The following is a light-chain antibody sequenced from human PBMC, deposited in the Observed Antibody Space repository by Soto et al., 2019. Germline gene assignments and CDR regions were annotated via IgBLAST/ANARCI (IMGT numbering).Light chain of an antibody. Sequence: DIQMTQSPSSLSASVGDRVTITCRASQSISSYLNWYQQKPGKAPKLLIYAASSLQSGVPSRFSGSGYGKDFTLTISSLQPEDFATYYCKQSYSTPPLTFGGGTKVEIK. CDR2: AAS. J-gene: IGKJ4*01. CDR3: KQSYSTPPLT. CDR1: QSISSY. V-gene: IGKV1-39*01.